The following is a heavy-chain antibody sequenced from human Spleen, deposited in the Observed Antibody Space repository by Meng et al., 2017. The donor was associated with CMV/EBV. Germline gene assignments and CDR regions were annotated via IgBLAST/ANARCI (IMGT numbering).Heavy chain of an antibody. CDR3: ARGIPGGSFDY. J-gene: IGHJ4*02. CDR1: GYTFTSYG. CDR2: ISAYNGNT. V-gene: IGHV1-18*01. Sequence: ASVKVSCKASGYTFTSYGISWVRQAPGQGLEWMGWISAYNGNTNYAQKLQGRVTMTTDTSTTTAYMELRSLTSDDTAMYYCARGIPGGSFDYWGQGTLVTVSS. D-gene: IGHD1-26*01.